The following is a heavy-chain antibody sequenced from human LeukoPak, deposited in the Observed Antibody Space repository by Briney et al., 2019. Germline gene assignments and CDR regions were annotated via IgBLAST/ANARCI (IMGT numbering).Heavy chain of an antibody. D-gene: IGHD2-15*01. J-gene: IGHJ4*02. Sequence: GASLRLSCAASGFTFSSYAMSWVRQAPGKGLEWVSTISGSGDSTYYADSVKGRFTISRANSKNTLYLQMNSLRADDTAVYYCAKGRSGGVVAALNYWGQGTPVTVSS. CDR3: AKGRSGGVVAALNY. CDR2: ISGSGDST. CDR1: GFTFSSYA. V-gene: IGHV3-23*01.